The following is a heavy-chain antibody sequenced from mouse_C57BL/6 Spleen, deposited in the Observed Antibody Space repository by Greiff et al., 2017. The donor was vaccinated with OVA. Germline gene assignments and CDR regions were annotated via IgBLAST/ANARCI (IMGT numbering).Heavy chain of an antibody. D-gene: IGHD4-1*01. J-gene: IGHJ4*01. CDR1: GFTFSSYA. CDR3: ARDGTGTRAMDY. V-gene: IGHV5-4*01. Sequence: EVQVVESGGGLVKPGGSLKLSCAASGFTFSSYAMSWVRQTPEKRLEWVATISDGGSYTYYPDNVKGRFTISRDNAKNNLYLQMSHLKSEDTAMYYCARDGTGTRAMDYWGQGTSVTVSS. CDR2: ISDGGSYT.